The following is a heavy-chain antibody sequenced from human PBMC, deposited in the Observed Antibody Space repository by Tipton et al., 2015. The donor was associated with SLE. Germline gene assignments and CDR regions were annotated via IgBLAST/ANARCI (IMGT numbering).Heavy chain of an antibody. CDR3: ARSMVSSSWGYFDY. CDR1: GFTFSSYA. D-gene: IGHD6-6*01. V-gene: IGHV3-64*01. J-gene: IGHJ4*02. CDR2: ISSNGGST. Sequence: SLRLSCAASGFTFSSYAMHWVRQAPGKGLEYVSAISSNGGSTYYANSVKGRFTISRDNSKNTLYLQMGSLRAEDMAVYYCARSMVSSSWGYFDYWGQGTLVTVSS.